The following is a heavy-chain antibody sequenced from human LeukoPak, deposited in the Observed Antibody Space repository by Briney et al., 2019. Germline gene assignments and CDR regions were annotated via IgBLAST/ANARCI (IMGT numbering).Heavy chain of an antibody. CDR1: GYTFTGYY. Sequence: ASVKVSCKASGYTFTGYYIHWVRQAPGQGLEWMGWINPNSGVVNYAQRFQRRVTITRDTPISTAYMEVSRLRSDDTAVYYCARGEMSTITIDYWGQGTLVTVSS. D-gene: IGHD5-24*01. J-gene: IGHJ4*02. CDR2: INPNSGVV. CDR3: ARGEMSTITIDY. V-gene: IGHV1-2*02.